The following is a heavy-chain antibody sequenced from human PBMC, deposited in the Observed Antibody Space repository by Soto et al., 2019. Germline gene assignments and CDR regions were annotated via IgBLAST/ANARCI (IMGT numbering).Heavy chain of an antibody. J-gene: IGHJ4*02. CDR1: GYSFANYW. V-gene: IGHV5-51*01. CDR3: ARQGYCSNTACYTVDY. Sequence: GESLKISCKGSGYSFANYWIGWVRQMPGKGLEWMGVVYPGVSDARYSPSFQGQVTMSADKSISTAYLHWSSLKASDTAMYFCARQGYCSNTACYTVDYRGQGTLVTVSS. CDR2: VYPGVSDA. D-gene: IGHD2-2*02.